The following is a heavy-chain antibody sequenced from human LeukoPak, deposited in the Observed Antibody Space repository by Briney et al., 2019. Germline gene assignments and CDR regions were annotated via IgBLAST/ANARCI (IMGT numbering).Heavy chain of an antibody. Sequence: ASVKVSCKASGYTFTGYFMHWVRQAPGQGLEWMGWINPNSGGTNYAQKFQGRVTMTRDTSISTAYMELSRLRSDDTAVYYCARDSSGWYWFDPWGQGTLVTVSS. CDR3: ARDSSGWYWFDP. CDR2: INPNSGGT. V-gene: IGHV1-2*02. J-gene: IGHJ5*02. CDR1: GYTFTGYF. D-gene: IGHD6-19*01.